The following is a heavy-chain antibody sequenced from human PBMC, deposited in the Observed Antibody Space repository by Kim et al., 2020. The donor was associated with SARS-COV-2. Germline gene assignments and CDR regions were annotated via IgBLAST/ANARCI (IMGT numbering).Heavy chain of an antibody. V-gene: IGHV6-1*01. CDR3: ARDHQYSVNY. CDR2: TYYRSKWYN. Sequence: SQTLSLTCVISGDHVSGDSVAWNWIRQSPSRGLEWLGRTYYRSKWYNDYAVSVKGRITISPDTSKNQFSLLVNSVTPEDTAVYYCARDHQYSVNYWGQGTLVTVSS. J-gene: IGHJ4*02. CDR1: GDHVSGDSVA. D-gene: IGHD4-4*01.